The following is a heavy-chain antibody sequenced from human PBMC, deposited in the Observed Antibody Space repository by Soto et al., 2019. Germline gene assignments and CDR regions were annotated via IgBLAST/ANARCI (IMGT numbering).Heavy chain of an antibody. CDR2: IYHSGTT. D-gene: IGHD3-16*01. CDR3: ARDMPYAAGIIAGCHX. V-gene: IGHV4-59*01. J-gene: IGHJ4*02. CDR1: GDSITGCY. Sequence: PSETLSPTCTVSGDSITGCYWSWIRQPPGKTLEWILYIYHSGTTTYNPSLKSLVSISVDTSKNQFSLRLTSVIAADTAVYYCARDMPYAAGIIAGCHXWGQAILVTVSX.